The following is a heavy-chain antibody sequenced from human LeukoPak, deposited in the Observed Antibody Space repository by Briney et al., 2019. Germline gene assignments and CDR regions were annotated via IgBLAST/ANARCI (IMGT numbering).Heavy chain of an antibody. CDR1: GGSFSGYY. CDR3: ARGLRGYSYGYPPATGYYFDY. J-gene: IGHJ4*02. V-gene: IGHV4-34*01. D-gene: IGHD5-18*01. Sequence: PSETLSLTCAVYGGSFSGYYWSWIRQPPGKGLEWIGEINHSGSTNYNPSLKSRATISVDTSKNQFSLKLSSVTAADTTVYYCARGLRGYSYGYPPATGYYFDYWGQGTLVTVSS. CDR2: INHSGST.